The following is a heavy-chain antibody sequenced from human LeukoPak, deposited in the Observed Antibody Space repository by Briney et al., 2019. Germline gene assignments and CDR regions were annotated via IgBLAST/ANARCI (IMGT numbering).Heavy chain of an antibody. CDR1: GGSISSYY. J-gene: IGHJ3*02. V-gene: IGHV4-4*07. CDR2: IYTSGST. CDR3: AREGLLWFGELYAFDI. Sequence: SETLSLTCTVSGGSISSYYWSWIRQPAGKGLEWIGRIYTSGSTNYNPSLKSRVTMSVDTSKNQFSLKLSSVTAADTAVYYCAREGLLWFGELYAFDIWGQGTMVTVS. D-gene: IGHD3-10*01.